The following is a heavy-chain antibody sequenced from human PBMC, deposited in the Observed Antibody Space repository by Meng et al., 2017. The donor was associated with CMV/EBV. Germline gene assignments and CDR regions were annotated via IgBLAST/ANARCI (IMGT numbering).Heavy chain of an antibody. D-gene: IGHD2-2*01. CDR2: IYYSGST. J-gene: IGHJ4*02. V-gene: IGHV4-39*07. Sequence: GSLRLSCTVSGGSISSSSYYWGWIRQPPGKGLEWIGSIYYSGSTYYNPSLKSRVTISVDTSKNQFSLKLSSVTAADTAVYYCARVGQPLRYYFDYWGQGTLVTVSS. CDR3: ARVGQPLRYYFDY. CDR1: GGSISSSSYY.